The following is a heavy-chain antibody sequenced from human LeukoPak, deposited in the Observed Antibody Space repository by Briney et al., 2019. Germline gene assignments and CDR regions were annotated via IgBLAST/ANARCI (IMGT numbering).Heavy chain of an antibody. J-gene: IGHJ6*03. V-gene: IGHV3-53*01. CDR3: ASSVVPAAPYYMDV. CDR2: IYSGGST. D-gene: IGHD2-2*01. CDR1: GFTVSSNY. Sequence: GGSLILSCAASGFTVSSNYMSWVRQAPGKGLEWVSVIYSGGSTYYAVSVKGRFTISRDNSKNTLYLQMNSLRAEDTAVYYCASSVVPAAPYYMDVWGKGTTVTVSS.